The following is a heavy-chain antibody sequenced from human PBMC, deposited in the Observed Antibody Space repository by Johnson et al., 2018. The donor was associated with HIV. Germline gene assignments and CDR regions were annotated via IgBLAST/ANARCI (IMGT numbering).Heavy chain of an antibody. CDR3: ARDVDTAMVGAFDV. Sequence: VQLMESGGVVVQPGRSLRLSCEASGFTFSSYAIHWVRQPPGKGLEWVSVTSHDGSNKYYADSVRGRFTISRDSSKNTLYLQMNSLRTEDTAFYYCARDVDTAMVGAFDVWGQGTLVTVSS. CDR1: GFTFSSYA. V-gene: IGHV3-30-3*01. CDR2: TSHDGSNK. J-gene: IGHJ3*01. D-gene: IGHD5-18*01.